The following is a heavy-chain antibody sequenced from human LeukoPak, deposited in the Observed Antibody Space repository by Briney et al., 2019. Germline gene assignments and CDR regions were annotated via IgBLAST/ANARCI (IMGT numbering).Heavy chain of an antibody. CDR2: ISAYNGNT. CDR3: ARGTPSYYDFWSGYYSHSYYYMDV. J-gene: IGHJ6*03. CDR1: GYTLTSYG. D-gene: IGHD3-3*01. Sequence: ASVKVSCKASGYTLTSYGISWVRQAPGQGLEWMGWISAYNGNTNYAQKLQGRVTMTTDTSTSTAYMELRSLRSDDTAVYYCARGTPSYYDFWSGYYSHSYYYMDVWGKGTTVTVSS. V-gene: IGHV1-18*01.